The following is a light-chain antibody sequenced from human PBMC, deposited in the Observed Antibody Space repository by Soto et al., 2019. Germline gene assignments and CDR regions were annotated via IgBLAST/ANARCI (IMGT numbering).Light chain of an antibody. Sequence: QSVLTQPPPASGTPGQRVTISCSGSSSNIGSNTVNWYQQLPATAPKLLIYSNNQRPSGVPDRFSGSKSGTSASLAISGLQSEDEADYYCAAWDDSLNGYVFGTGTRSPS. J-gene: IGLJ1*01. V-gene: IGLV1-44*01. CDR2: SNN. CDR3: AAWDDSLNGYV. CDR1: SSNIGSNT.